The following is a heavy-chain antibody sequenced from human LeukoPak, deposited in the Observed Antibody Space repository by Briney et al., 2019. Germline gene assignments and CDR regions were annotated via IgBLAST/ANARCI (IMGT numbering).Heavy chain of an antibody. J-gene: IGHJ4*02. CDR1: GFAFSSYA. D-gene: IGHD2-2*01. V-gene: IGHV3-30-3*01. CDR3: AKGGVPVVSPAVN. CDR2: ISYDGSNK. Sequence: GRSLRLSCAASGFAFSSYAMHWVRQAPGKGLEWVAVISYDGSNKYYADSVKGRFTISRDNSKNTLYLQMNSLRAEDTAVYYCAKGGVPVVSPAVNWGQGTLVTVSS.